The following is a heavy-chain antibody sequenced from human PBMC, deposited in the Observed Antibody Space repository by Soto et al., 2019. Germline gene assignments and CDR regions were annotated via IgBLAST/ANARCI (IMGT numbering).Heavy chain of an antibody. J-gene: IGHJ6*02. V-gene: IGHV1-69*01. Sequence: QVQLVQSGSEVKKPGSSVKVSCKASGGTFSSYAISWVRQAPGQGLEWMGGLIPICGTANYAQKFQGRVTITADESTSTAYMELSSLSSEDTAVSYCARGGIAARPGSYYYYGMDVWGQGTTVTVSS. D-gene: IGHD6-6*01. CDR2: LIPICGTA. CDR3: ARGGIAARPGSYYYYGMDV. CDR1: GGTFSSYA.